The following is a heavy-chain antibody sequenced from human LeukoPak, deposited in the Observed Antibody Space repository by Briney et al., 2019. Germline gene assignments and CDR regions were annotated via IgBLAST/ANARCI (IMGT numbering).Heavy chain of an antibody. Sequence: SETLSLTCAVYGGSLSSYSWSWIRQPPGKGLEWIGEISHSGSTNYNPSLKRRVTISVDTSKNQFSLNLSSVTAADTAVYYCARGEVLTSALFWRGGMFDFWGQGTLVTVSS. D-gene: IGHD2-21*02. CDR1: GGSLSSYS. J-gene: IGHJ4*02. CDR2: ISHSGST. V-gene: IGHV4-34*01. CDR3: ARGEVLTSALFWRGGMFDF.